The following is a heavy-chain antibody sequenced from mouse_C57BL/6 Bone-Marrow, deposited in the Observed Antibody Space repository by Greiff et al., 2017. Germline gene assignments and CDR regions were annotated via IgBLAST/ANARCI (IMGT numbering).Heavy chain of an antibody. CDR3: AIFFYYYGSLDY. Sequence: VKLMESGAELVRPGTSVKMSCKASGYTFTNYWIGWAKQRPGHGLEWIGDIYPGGGYTNYNEKFKGKATLTADKSSSTAYMQFSSLTSEDSAIYYCAIFFYYYGSLDYWGQGTTLTVSS. J-gene: IGHJ2*01. D-gene: IGHD1-1*01. CDR1: GYTFTNYW. V-gene: IGHV1-63*01. CDR2: IYPGGGYT.